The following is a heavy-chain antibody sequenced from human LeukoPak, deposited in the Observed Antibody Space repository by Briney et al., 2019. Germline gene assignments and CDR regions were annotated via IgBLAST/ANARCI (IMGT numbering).Heavy chain of an antibody. CDR2: ISSSSYI. Sequence: GGSLRLSCAASGFTFSSYSMNWVRQAPGKGLECVSSISSSSYIYYADSVKGRFTISRDNAKNSLYLQMNSLRAEDTAVYYCARDLRFLEWFDYWGQGTLVTVSS. CDR3: ARDLRFLEWFDY. V-gene: IGHV3-21*01. J-gene: IGHJ4*02. CDR1: GFTFSSYS. D-gene: IGHD3-3*01.